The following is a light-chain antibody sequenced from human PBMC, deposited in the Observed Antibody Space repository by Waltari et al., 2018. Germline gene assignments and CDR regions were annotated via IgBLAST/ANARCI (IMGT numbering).Light chain of an antibody. J-gene: IGLJ3*02. V-gene: IGLV2-14*01. CDR2: KVN. Sequence: QSALTQPASVSGSPGQSITISGPGTSSDVGFYYFVSWFQQHPGKAPKVMIYKVNNRPSGVSNRFSGSKSANTASLTISGLQAEDEADYYCSSYTRRSYWVFGGGTQLTVL. CDR1: SSDVGFYYF. CDR3: SSYTRRSYWV.